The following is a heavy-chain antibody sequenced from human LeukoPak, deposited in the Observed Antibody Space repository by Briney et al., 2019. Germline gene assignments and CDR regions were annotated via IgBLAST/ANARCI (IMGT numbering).Heavy chain of an antibody. D-gene: IGHD3-22*01. CDR1: GFTFITYS. CDR3: AKESYDSSGYYYSY. V-gene: IGHV3-21*04. Sequence: PGGSLRLSCAASGFTFITYSMNWVRQAPGKGLEWVSSISSSSSYIYYADSVKGRFTISRDNAKNSLYLQMNSLRAEDTALYYCAKESYDSSGYYYSYWGQGTLVTVSS. J-gene: IGHJ4*02. CDR2: ISSSSSYI.